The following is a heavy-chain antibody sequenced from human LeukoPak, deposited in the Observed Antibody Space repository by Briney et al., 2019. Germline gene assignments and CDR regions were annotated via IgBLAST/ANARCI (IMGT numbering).Heavy chain of an antibody. CDR1: GGSFSGNY. Sequence: SETLSLTCAVYGGSFSGNYWSWIRQPPGKGLEWIGDINHSGTTNYSPSLKSRVTISVDTSKNQLSLKLSSVTAADTAVYYCASATLREAFDIWGQGTMVTVSS. CDR2: INHSGTT. J-gene: IGHJ3*02. D-gene: IGHD3-16*01. CDR3: ASATLREAFDI. V-gene: IGHV4-34*01.